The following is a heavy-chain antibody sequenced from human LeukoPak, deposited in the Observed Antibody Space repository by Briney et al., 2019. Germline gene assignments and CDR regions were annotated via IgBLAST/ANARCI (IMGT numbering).Heavy chain of an antibody. CDR2: INHSGST. V-gene: IGHV4-34*01. D-gene: IGHD2-2*01. Sequence: SETLSLTCAVYGGSFSGYYWSWIRQPPGKGLEWIGEINHSGSTNYNPSLKSRVTISVDTSKNQFSLKLSSVTAADTAVYYCAGSSSSTSRGMDVWGQGTTVTVSS. J-gene: IGHJ6*02. CDR3: AGSSSSTSRGMDV. CDR1: GGSFSGYY.